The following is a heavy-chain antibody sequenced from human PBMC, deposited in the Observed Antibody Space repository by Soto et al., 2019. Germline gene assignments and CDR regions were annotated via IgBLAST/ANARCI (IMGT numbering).Heavy chain of an antibody. CDR3: ARDIAAPPSFDY. D-gene: IGHD6-13*01. V-gene: IGHV4-30-4*08. CDR2: IYHSGST. Sequence: SETLSLTCTVSGGSISTGGYYWSWIRQPPGKGLEWIAYIYHSGSTYYNPSLKSRVTISVDTSKNQFSLKLSSVTAADTAVYYCARDIAAPPSFDYWGQGTLVTVSS. CDR1: GGSISTGGYY. J-gene: IGHJ4*02.